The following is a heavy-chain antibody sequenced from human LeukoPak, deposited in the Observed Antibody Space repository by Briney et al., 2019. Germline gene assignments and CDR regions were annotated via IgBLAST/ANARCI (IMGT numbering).Heavy chain of an antibody. CDR3: ALSPAAAGPLSYYGMDV. CDR2: TSAYNGNT. Sequence: ASVKVSCKASGYTFTSYGISWVRQAPGQGLEWMGWTSAYNGNTNYAQKLQGRVTMTTDTSTSTAYMELRSLRSDDTAVYYCALSPAAAGPLSYYGMDVWGQGTTVTVSS. J-gene: IGHJ6*02. V-gene: IGHV1-18*01. D-gene: IGHD6-13*01. CDR1: GYTFTSYG.